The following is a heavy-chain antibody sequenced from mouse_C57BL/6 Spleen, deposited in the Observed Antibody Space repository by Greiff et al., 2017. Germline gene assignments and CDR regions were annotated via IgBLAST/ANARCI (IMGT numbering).Heavy chain of an antibody. CDR1: GFTFSDYG. V-gene: IGHV5-17*01. D-gene: IGHD1-1*01. J-gene: IGHJ1*03. Sequence: EVHLVESGGGLVKPGGSLKLSCAASGFTFSDYGMHWVRQAPEKGLEWVAYISSGSSTSYYADTVKGRFTISRDNAKNTLFLQMTSLMSEDTAMYYCTREYGRGYFDVWGTGTTVTVSS. CDR2: ISSGSSTS. CDR3: TREYGRGYFDV.